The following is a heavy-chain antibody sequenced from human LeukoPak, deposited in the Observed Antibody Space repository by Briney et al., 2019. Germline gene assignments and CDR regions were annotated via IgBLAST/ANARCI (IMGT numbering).Heavy chain of an antibody. CDR2: TYTSGST. CDR1: GGSISSYY. CDR3: ARGIYCSSTSCYYYYYYMDV. V-gene: IGHV4-4*07. D-gene: IGHD2-2*01. J-gene: IGHJ6*03. Sequence: SETLSLTCTVSGGSISSYYWSWIRQPAGKGLEWIGRTYTSGSTNYNPSLKSRVTMSVDTSKNQFSVKLSSVTAADTAVYYCARGIYCSSTSCYYYYYYMDVWGKGTTVTVSS.